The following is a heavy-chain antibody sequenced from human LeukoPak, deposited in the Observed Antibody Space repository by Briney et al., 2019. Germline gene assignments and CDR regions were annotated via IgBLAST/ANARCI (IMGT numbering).Heavy chain of an antibody. V-gene: IGHV4-30-2*02. J-gene: IGHJ4*02. D-gene: IGHD1-26*01. CDR3: ACSGSYFDY. CDR2: IYYSGST. CDR1: GGSISSGGYS. Sequence: SETLSLTCAVSGGSISSGGYSWSWIRQPPGKGLEWIGYIYYSGSTYYNPSLKSRVTISVDTSKNQFSLKLSSVTAADTAVYYCACSGSYFDYWGQGTLVTVSS.